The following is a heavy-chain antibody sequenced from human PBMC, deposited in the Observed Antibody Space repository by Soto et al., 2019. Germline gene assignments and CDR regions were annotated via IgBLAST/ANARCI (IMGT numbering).Heavy chain of an antibody. V-gene: IGHV1-2*02. D-gene: IGHD3-10*01. CDR3: ARDDTVIRGVQPAFDP. CDR2: INPNTGDT. CDR1: GYTFTGYY. Sequence: QVQLVQSGAEMKKPGASVKVSCKASGYTFTGYYIHWVRQAPGQGLEWMGWINPNTGDTKYAQKFQGGVTMTRDTSINTAYMELSSLTSDDAAVYYCARDDTVIRGVQPAFDPWGQGTLVTVSS. J-gene: IGHJ5*02.